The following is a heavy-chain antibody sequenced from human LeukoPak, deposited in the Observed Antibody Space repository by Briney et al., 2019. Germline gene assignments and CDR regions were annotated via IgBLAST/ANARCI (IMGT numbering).Heavy chain of an antibody. CDR2: IYHSGST. CDR1: GGSISSSSYC. J-gene: IGHJ4*02. CDR3: ARDLNDSSGYYQYFDY. V-gene: IGHV4-39*07. Sequence: SETLSLTCTVSGGSISSSSYCWGWIRQPPGKGLEWIGSIYHSGSTNYNPSLKSRVTISVDKSKNQFSLKLSSVTAADTAVYYCARDLNDSSGYYQYFDYWGQGTLVTVSS. D-gene: IGHD3-22*01.